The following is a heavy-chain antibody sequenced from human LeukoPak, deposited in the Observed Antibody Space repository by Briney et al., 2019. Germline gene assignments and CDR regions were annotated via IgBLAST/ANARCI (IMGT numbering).Heavy chain of an antibody. V-gene: IGHV3-74*01. CDR1: GFTFSSYW. CDR2: INSDGSST. CDR3: AKSAGVLRYFDRPGPPAPYYFDY. D-gene: IGHD3-9*01. Sequence: GGSLRLSCAASGFTFSSYWMHWVRQAPGKGLVWVSRINSDGSSTSYADSVKGRFTISRDNAKNSLYLQMNSLRAEDTALYYCAKSAGVLRYFDRPGPPAPYYFDYWGQGTLVTVSS. J-gene: IGHJ4*02.